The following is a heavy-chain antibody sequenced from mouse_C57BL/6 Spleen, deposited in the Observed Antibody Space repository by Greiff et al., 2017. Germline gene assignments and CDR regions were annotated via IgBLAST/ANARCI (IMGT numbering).Heavy chain of an antibody. Sequence: EVNVVESGGDLVKPGGSLKLSCAASGFTFSSYGMSWVRQTPDKRLEWVATISSGGSYTYYPDSVKGRFTISRDNAKNTLYLQMSSLKSEDTALYYCARHSTTEAMDYWGQGTSVTVSS. CDR3: ARHSTTEAMDY. D-gene: IGHD2-12*01. V-gene: IGHV5-6*01. CDR1: GFTFSSYG. J-gene: IGHJ4*01. CDR2: ISSGGSYT.